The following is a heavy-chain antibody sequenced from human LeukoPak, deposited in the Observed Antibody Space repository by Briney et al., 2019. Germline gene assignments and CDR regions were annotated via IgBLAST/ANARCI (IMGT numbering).Heavy chain of an antibody. CDR2: IYYSGST. V-gene: IGHV4-30-4*01. CDR1: GGSISSGDYY. Sequence: SETLSLTCTVSGGSISSGDYYWSWSRQPPGKGVELIGYIYYSGSTYYNPSLKSRVNISVDTPKNQFSLKLTSVTAADTAVYYCARVPLYYYGSYRFDYWGQGTLVTVSS. J-gene: IGHJ4*02. CDR3: ARVPLYYYGSYRFDY. D-gene: IGHD3-10*01.